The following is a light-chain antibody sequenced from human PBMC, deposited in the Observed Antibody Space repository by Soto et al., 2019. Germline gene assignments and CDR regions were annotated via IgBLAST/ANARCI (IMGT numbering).Light chain of an antibody. V-gene: IGKV3-11*01. J-gene: IGKJ4*01. Sequence: ETVLTQSPATLSLSPGERATLSCRTSQSVSSYLAWYQQKPGQAPRLLIYDASNRATGIPARFSGSGSGTDFTLTISSLEPADFAVYYSQQRSNWPLTFGGGTKVEIK. CDR3: QQRSNWPLT. CDR2: DAS. CDR1: QSVSSY.